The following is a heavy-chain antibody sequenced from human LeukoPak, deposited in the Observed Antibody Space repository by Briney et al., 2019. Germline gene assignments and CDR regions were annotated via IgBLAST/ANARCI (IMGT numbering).Heavy chain of an antibody. V-gene: IGHV3-7*05. CDR2: IKQDGSEK. D-gene: IGHD2/OR15-2a*01. J-gene: IGHJ6*02. Sequence: GGSLRLSCAASGFXFSSYWMSWVRQAPGKGREWVANIKQDGSEKYYVDSVKGRFTISRDSAKNSLYLQVNSLRAEDTAVYYCASTTISPVGGMDVWGQGTTVTVSS. CDR3: ASTTISPVGGMDV. CDR1: GFXFSSYW.